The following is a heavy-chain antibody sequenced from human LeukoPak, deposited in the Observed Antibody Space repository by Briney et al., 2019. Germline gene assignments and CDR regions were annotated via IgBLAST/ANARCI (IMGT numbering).Heavy chain of an antibody. J-gene: IGHJ4*02. V-gene: IGHV3-23*01. CDR2: ISGGGDIT. CDR3: AKAHSGSFYSGIH. Sequence: GGSLRLSCAASGFTFSSYAMNWVRQAPGKGLEWGSAISGGGDITYYAGSVKGRFTISRDNSKNTLYLQVSSLRADDTAVYYCAKAHSGSFYSGIHWGQGTLVTVSS. D-gene: IGHD1-26*01. CDR1: GFTFSSYA.